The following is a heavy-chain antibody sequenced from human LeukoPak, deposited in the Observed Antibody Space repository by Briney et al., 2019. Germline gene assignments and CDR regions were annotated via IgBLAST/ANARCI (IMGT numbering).Heavy chain of an antibody. J-gene: IGHJ2*01. V-gene: IGHV3-66*01. Sequence: GGSLRLSCAVSGLTVSSNHMSWVRQAPGKELEWVSIIYSGGTTYYTYSVKDRFTVSRDDSKNTLYLQMNSLKAEDTAVYYCTIARLVFDLWGRGTLVTVSS. CDR1: GLTVSSNH. D-gene: IGHD3-10*01. CDR2: IYSGGTT. CDR3: TIARLVFDL.